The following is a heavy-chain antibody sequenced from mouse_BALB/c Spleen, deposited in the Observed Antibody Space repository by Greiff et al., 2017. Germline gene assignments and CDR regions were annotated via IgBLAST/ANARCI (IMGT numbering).Heavy chain of an antibody. D-gene: IGHD1-1*01. V-gene: IGHV7-3*02. Sequence: EVQLVESGGGLVQPGGSLRLSCATSGFTFTDYYMSWVRQPPGKALEWLGFIRNKANGYTTEYSASVKGRFTISRDNSPSILYLQMITLRAEDSATYYCARAPVVDWYFDVWGAGTTVTVSS. J-gene: IGHJ1*01. CDR3: ARAPVVDWYFDV. CDR2: IRNKANGYTT. CDR1: GFTFTDYY.